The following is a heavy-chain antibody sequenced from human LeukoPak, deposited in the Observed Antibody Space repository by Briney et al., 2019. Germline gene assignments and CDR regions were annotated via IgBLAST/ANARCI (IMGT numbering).Heavy chain of an antibody. D-gene: IGHD3-10*01. V-gene: IGHV3-23*01. J-gene: IGHJ4*02. CDR2: ISGSGGST. CDR3: ANTMVRGVIKDY. Sequence: PGGSLRLSCAASGFTVSSNYMSWVRQAPGKGLEWVSAISGSGGSTYYADSVKGRFTISRDNSKNTLYLQMNSLRAEDTAVYYCANTMVRGVIKDYWGQGTLVTVSS. CDR1: GFTVSSNY.